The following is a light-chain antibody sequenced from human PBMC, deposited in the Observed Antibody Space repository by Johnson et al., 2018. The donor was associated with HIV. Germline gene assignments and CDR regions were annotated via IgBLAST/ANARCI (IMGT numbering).Light chain of an antibody. Sequence: QSVLTQPPSVSAASGQKVDISCSGSSSNLENNYVSWYQQFPHRAPKLLISDNNKRPSGIPDRFSGSKSGTSATLGISGLQTGDEADYYCGTWDTSLSAYVLGTGTKVTVL. J-gene: IGLJ1*01. CDR3: GTWDTSLSAYV. CDR1: SSNLENNY. V-gene: IGLV1-51*01. CDR2: DNN.